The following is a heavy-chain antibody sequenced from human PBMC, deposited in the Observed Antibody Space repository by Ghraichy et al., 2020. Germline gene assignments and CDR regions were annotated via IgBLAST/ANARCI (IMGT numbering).Heavy chain of an antibody. Sequence: ASGKVSCKVSGYTLTELSMHWVRQPPGKGLEWMGSFDPEDGETIYAQQFQGRVTMTEDTSTDTAYMSLTNLRSEDTAVYYCATDAVGDSEYQLLFRFGMDVWGQGTTVTVSS. CDR1: GYTLTELS. J-gene: IGHJ6*02. CDR3: ATDAVGDSEYQLLFRFGMDV. D-gene: IGHD2-2*01. CDR2: FDPEDGET. V-gene: IGHV1-24*01.